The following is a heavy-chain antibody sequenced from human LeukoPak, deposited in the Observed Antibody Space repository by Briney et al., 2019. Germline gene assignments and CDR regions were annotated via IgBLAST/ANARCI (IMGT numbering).Heavy chain of an antibody. J-gene: IGHJ5*02. CDR3: AMGLYRSSWYNWFDP. D-gene: IGHD6-13*01. CDR2: ISGSGGST. V-gene: IGHV3-23*01. CDR1: GFTFSSYA. Sequence: PGGSLRLSCAASGFTFSSYAMSWVRQAPGKGLEWVSAISGSGGSTYYADSVKGRFTISRDNSKNTLYLQMNSLRAEDTAVYYCAMGLYRSSWYNWFDPWGQGTLVTVSS.